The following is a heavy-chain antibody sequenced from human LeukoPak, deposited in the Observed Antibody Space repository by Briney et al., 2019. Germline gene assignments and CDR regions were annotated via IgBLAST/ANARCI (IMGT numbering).Heavy chain of an antibody. CDR2: IVVGSGNT. V-gene: IGHV1-58*02. CDR1: GFTLTSSA. Sequence: SVKVSCKASGFTLTSSAMQWVRQARGQRLEWIGWIVVGSGNTNYAQKFQERVTITRDMSTSRAYMELSSLRSEDTAVYYCAAVQVGANYYFDYWGQGTLVTVSS. CDR3: AAVQVGANYYFDY. D-gene: IGHD1-26*01. J-gene: IGHJ4*02.